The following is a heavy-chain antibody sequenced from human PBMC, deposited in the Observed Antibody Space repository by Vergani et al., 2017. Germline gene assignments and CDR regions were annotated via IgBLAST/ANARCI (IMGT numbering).Heavy chain of an antibody. Sequence: EVQLVESGGGLVQPGGSLRLSCAASGFTFSRYSMNWVRQAPGRGLEWVSFISTTGGTIYYADSVKGRFTISRDNAKNSLYLQMNSLRAEDTAVYYCARDILTGYYYFDYWGQGTLVTVSS. V-gene: IGHV3-48*01. CDR2: ISTTGGTI. J-gene: IGHJ4*02. D-gene: IGHD3-9*01. CDR1: GFTFSRYS. CDR3: ARDILTGYYYFDY.